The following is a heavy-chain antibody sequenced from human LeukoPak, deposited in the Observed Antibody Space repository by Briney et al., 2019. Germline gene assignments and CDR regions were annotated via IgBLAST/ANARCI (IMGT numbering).Heavy chain of an antibody. Sequence: ASVKVSCKASGYTFTGYYMHWVRQAPGQGLEWTGWISGYNGNTNYGQKFKGRVTMTTDTSTSTAYMDLRSLRSDDTAVYYCARVGPHRLIGGSVWFDPWGQGTLVTVSS. D-gene: IGHD3-10*01. CDR3: ARVGPHRLIGGSVWFDP. V-gene: IGHV1-18*04. J-gene: IGHJ5*02. CDR1: GYTFTGYY. CDR2: ISGYNGNT.